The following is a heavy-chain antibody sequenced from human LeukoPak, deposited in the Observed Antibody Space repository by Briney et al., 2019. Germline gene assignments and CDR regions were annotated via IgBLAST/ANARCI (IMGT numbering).Heavy chain of an antibody. J-gene: IGHJ4*02. CDR1: GYSISSGYY. D-gene: IGHD3-22*01. Sequence: SETLSLTCTVSGYSISSGYYWGWIRQPPGKGLEWIGSIYHSGSTYYNPSLKSRATISVDTSKNQFSLKLSSVTAADTAVYHCARDMTYYYDSSGYYYPFDYWGQGTLVTVSS. CDR3: ARDMTYYYDSSGYYYPFDY. V-gene: IGHV4-38-2*02. CDR2: IYHSGST.